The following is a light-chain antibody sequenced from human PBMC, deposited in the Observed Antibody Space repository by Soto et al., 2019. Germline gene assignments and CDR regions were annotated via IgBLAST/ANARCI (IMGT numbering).Light chain of an antibody. Sequence: DIQMTQSPSTLSASVGDRFTITCRASQSVSNWLAWYQQKPGKAPNLLIYDVSSLESGVPSRFSGSGSGTEFILTISSLQPDDFATYYCQQYDSYSWTFGQGTKVDIK. CDR2: DVS. V-gene: IGKV1-5*01. CDR3: QQYDSYSWT. J-gene: IGKJ1*01. CDR1: QSVSNW.